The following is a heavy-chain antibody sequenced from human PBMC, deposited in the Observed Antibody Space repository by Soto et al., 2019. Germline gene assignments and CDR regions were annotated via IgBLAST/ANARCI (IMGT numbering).Heavy chain of an antibody. J-gene: IGHJ6*03. D-gene: IGHD6-13*01. Sequence: GGSLRLSCAASGFTFSSYDMHWVRQATGKGLEWVSAIGTAGNTYYPGSVKGRFTISREDAKNSLYLQLNSLRAGDTAVYYCARGMGLYYMDVWGKGTTVTVSS. CDR2: IGTAGNT. CDR3: ARGMGLYYMDV. CDR1: GFTFSSYD. V-gene: IGHV3-13*01.